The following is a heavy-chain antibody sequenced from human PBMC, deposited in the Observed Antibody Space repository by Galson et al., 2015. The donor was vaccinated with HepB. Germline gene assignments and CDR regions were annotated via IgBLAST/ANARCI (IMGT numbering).Heavy chain of an antibody. CDR1: GDRVSSNSTT. V-gene: IGHV6-1*01. Sequence: CAISGDRVSSNSTTWNWIRQSPSRGLEWLGRTYYRSKWSSDYALSVKSRININPDTSKNQFSLQLNSVTPEDSAVYYCARGSRDNWGLRYYYYYYMDVWGKGTTVTVSS. CDR2: TYYRSKWSS. CDR3: ARGSRDNWGLRYYYYYYMDV. D-gene: IGHD7-27*01. J-gene: IGHJ6*03.